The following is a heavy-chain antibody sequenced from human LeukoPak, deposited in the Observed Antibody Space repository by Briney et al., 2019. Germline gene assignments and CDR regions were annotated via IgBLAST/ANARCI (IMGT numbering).Heavy chain of an antibody. D-gene: IGHD7-27*01. CDR3: ASRKLGNDY. CDR2: IYHTGST. CDR1: GGSVSDYY. J-gene: IGHJ4*02. Sequence: SETLSFTCTMSGGSVSDYYWSWIRQSPGKGLEWIGYIYHTGSTSYSPSLKSRVTISADTSQNQFSLKLSSVTAADTAVYYCASRKLGNDYWGQGTLVTVSS. V-gene: IGHV4-59*02.